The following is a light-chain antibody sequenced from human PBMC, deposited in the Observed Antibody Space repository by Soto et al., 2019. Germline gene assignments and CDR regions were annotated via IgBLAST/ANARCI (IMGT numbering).Light chain of an antibody. CDR2: AAS. CDR1: QGISNY. Sequence: DIQMTQSPSSLSASVGDRVTITCRASQGISNYLAWYQQKPGKVPKLLIYAASTLQSGVPSRFSGSGSGTDFTLTISCLQPEDVASYYWQKYNSAPYTFGQGTKLELK. CDR3: QKYNSAPYT. J-gene: IGKJ2*01. V-gene: IGKV1-27*01.